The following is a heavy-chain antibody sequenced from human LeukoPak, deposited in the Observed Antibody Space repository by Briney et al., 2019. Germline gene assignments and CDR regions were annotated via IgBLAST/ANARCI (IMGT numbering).Heavy chain of an antibody. J-gene: IGHJ4*02. CDR1: GYTITGYY. V-gene: IGHV1-2*06. CDR3: ARPYSSSDPFDY. Sequence: ASVKVSCKASGYTITGYYMHWVRQAPGQGLEWMGRINPNSGGTNYAQKFQGRVTMTRDTSISTAYMELSRLRSDDTAVYYCARPYSSSDPFDYWGQGTLVTVSS. D-gene: IGHD6-6*01. CDR2: INPNSGGT.